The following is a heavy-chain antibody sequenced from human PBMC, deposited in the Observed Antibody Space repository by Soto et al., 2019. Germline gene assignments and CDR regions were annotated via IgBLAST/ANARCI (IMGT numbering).Heavy chain of an antibody. D-gene: IGHD3-9*01. J-gene: IGHJ4*02. CDR3: AAQGRYYDILTGYIVDY. Sequence: LRLSCAASGFTFGSYSMNWVRQAPGKGLEWVSSISSSSSYIYYADSVKGRFTISRDNAKNSLYLQMNSLRAEDTAVYYCAAQGRYYDILTGYIVDYWGQGTLVTVS. CDR2: ISSSSSYI. CDR1: GFTFGSYS. V-gene: IGHV3-21*01.